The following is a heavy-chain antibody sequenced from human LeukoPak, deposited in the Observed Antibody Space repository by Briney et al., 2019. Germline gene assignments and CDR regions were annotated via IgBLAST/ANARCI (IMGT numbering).Heavy chain of an antibody. V-gene: IGHV5-51*01. CDR2: IYPGESDT. J-gene: IGHJ4*02. CDR3: ARHSKGCSSSSCHFDY. CDR1: GYSFPSYR. Sequence: PGESLNLSCKGSGYSFPSYRIGWVRQMPGKGLEWMGIIYPGESDTRHSPSFQGQVSISADKSISTAYLQWSSLKASDTAMYYCARHSKGCSSSSCHFDYWGQGTLVTVSS. D-gene: IGHD2-2*01.